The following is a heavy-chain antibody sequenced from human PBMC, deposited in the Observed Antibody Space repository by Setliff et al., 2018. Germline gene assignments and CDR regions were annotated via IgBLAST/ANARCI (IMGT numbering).Heavy chain of an antibody. J-gene: IGHJ3*02. CDR3: ARVWGDAFEI. CDR2: IIPIFGTA. V-gene: IGHV1-69*05. Sequence: GASVKVSCKASGGTFSSYAISWVRQAPGQGLEWMGGIIPIFGTANYAQKFQGRVTMTTDTSTSTAYMELRSLRSDDTAVYYCARVWGDAFEIWGQGTMVTVSS. D-gene: IGHD7-27*01. CDR1: GGTFSSYA.